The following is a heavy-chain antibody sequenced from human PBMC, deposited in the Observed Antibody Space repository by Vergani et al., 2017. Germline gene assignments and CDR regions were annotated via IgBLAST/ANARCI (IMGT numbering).Heavy chain of an antibody. CDR1: GGSFSGYY. CDR3: ARGWPYVWGSVKPGFGY. V-gene: IGHV4-34*01. Sequence: QVQLQQWGAGLLKPSETLSLTCAVYGGSFSGYYWSWIRQPPGKGLEWIGEINHSGSTNYNPSLKSRVTISVDTSKNRFSLKLSSVTAADTAVYCCARGWPYVWGSVKPGFGYWGQGTLVTVSS. J-gene: IGHJ4*02. CDR2: INHSGST. D-gene: IGHD3-16*01.